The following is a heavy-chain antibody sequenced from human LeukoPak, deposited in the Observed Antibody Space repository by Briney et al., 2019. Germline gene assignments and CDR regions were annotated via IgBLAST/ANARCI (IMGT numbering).Heavy chain of an antibody. J-gene: IGHJ4*02. CDR3: ARVNSNVVAYDY. V-gene: IGHV1-18*01. CDR2: ISAYNGNT. Sequence: ASVKVSCKASGGTFSSYTISWVRQAPGQGLEWMGWISAYNGNTNYAQKLQGRVTMTTDTSTSTAYMELRSLRSDDTAVYYCARVNSNVVAYDYWGQGTLVTVSS. CDR1: GGTFSSYT. D-gene: IGHD2-15*01.